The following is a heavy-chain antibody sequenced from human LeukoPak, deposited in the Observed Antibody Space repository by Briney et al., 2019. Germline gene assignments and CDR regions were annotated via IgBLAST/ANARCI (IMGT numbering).Heavy chain of an antibody. CDR3: ARDVVGATTLWFDP. V-gene: IGHV1-69*04. J-gene: IGHJ5*02. CDR2: IIPILGIA. D-gene: IGHD1-26*01. CDR1: GGTFSSYA. Sequence: ASVKVSCKASGGTFSSYAISWVRQAPGQGLEWMGRIIPILGIANYAQKFQGRVTITTDESTSTAYMELSSLRSEDTAVYYCARDVVGATTLWFDPWGQGTLVTVSS.